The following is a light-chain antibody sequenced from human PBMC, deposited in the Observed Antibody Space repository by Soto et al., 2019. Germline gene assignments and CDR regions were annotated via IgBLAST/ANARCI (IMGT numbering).Light chain of an antibody. CDR1: SSDVGSGNV. J-gene: IGLJ1*01. CDR3: CSHAGSDTYV. CDR2: EGF. Sequence: QSVLAQPASVSGSPGQSITISCTGTSSDVGSGNVVSWYQHYPGKAPQLMIYEGFKRPSGISSRFSGSKSGNTASLTISGLQAEDEADYYCCSHAGSDTYVFGTGTKV. V-gene: IGLV2-23*01.